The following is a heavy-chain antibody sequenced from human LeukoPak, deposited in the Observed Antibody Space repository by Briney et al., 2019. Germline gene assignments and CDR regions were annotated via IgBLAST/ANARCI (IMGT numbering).Heavy chain of an antibody. D-gene: IGHD6-13*01. V-gene: IGHV1-24*01. J-gene: IGHJ4*02. CDR2: FDPEDGET. CDR1: GYTLTELS. Sequence: GASVKVSCKVSGYTLTELSMHWVRQAPGKGLEWMGGFDPEDGETIYAQKFQGRVTMTEDTSTDTAYMELSSLRSEDTAVYYCETQGRSWYGDRSYDPTGMTEWGQGTLVTASS. CDR3: ETQGRSWYGDRSYDPTGMTE.